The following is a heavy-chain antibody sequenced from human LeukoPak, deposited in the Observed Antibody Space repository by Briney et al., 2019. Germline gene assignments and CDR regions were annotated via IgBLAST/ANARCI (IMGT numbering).Heavy chain of an antibody. CDR3: ARDSERLWGWFDP. Sequence: PSETLSLTCTVSGGSISSYYWSWIRQPPGKGLEWIGYIYYSGSTNYNPSLKSRVTISVDTSKNQFSLKLSSVTAADTAVYYCARDSERLWGWFDPWGQGTLVTVSS. D-gene: IGHD3-10*01. CDR2: IYYSGST. CDR1: GGSISSYY. V-gene: IGHV4-59*01. J-gene: IGHJ5*02.